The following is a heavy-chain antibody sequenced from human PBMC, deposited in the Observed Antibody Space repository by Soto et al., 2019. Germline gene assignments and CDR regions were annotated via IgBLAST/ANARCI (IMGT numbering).Heavy chain of an antibody. J-gene: IGHJ4*02. D-gene: IGHD6-19*01. V-gene: IGHV4-30-4*01. CDR2: IYYSGST. Sequence: SETLSLTCAVSGRSISGGDYYWSWIRQPPGKGLEWIGYIYYSGSTYYNPSLQSRLTISVDTSKNQFSLKLSSVTAADTAVYYCARESSDYSRGWYYFDYWGQGALVTVSS. CDR3: ARESSDYSRGWYYFDY. CDR1: GRSISGGDYY.